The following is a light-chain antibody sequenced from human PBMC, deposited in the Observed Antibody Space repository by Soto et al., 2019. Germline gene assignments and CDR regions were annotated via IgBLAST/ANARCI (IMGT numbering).Light chain of an antibody. V-gene: IGKV3-20*01. J-gene: IGKJ1*01. Sequence: EIVLTQSPGTLSLSPGERATLSCRASQSVSSSYLAWYQQKPGQAPRLLIYGASSRATGIPDRFSGSGSGTDFTLTISRLEPEDFAVYYCKQYGSSPVVFGQGTKVDIK. CDR1: QSVSSSY. CDR2: GAS. CDR3: KQYGSSPVV.